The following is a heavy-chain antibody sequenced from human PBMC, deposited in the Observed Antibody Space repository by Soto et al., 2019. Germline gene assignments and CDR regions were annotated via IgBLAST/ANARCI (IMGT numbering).Heavy chain of an antibody. V-gene: IGHV1-46*03. CDR2: INPSGDGT. CDR3: ASDGAATATGFDY. Sequence: ASVKVSCKASGNTFSSYYMYWVRQAPGQGLEWMGRINPSGDGTTYAQKFQGRVIMTRDTSTSTFYMELSSLRSEDTAVCYCASDGAATATGFDYWGQGTLVTVSS. D-gene: IGHD6-13*01. CDR1: GNTFSSYY. J-gene: IGHJ4*02.